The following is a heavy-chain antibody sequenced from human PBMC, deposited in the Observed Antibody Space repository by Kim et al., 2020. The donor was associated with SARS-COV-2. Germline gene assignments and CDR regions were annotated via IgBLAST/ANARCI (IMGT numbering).Heavy chain of an antibody. V-gene: IGHV3-74*01. Sequence: GGSLRLSCAASGFTFRTYYMHWVRQAPGKGLVWVSRIKGDGSRTEYAASVKGRFTISRDNPNNKQYLQMNSLRAEDTAVYYCARENWVPDHWGQGTLVTVSS. CDR3: ARENWVPDH. J-gene: IGHJ4*02. D-gene: IGHD3-16*01. CDR1: GFTFRTYY. CDR2: IKGDGSRT.